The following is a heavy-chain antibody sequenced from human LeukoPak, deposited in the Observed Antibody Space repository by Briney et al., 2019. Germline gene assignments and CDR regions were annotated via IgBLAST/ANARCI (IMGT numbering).Heavy chain of an antibody. D-gene: IGHD3-10*01. Sequence: GESLKISRKGSGYRLSRYWIGWGRQMPGKGLEWRGIIYHGDSDTRYSPSFQGLVTISADKSISTAYLQWSSLKASDTAMYFCARRDGSGSPHFDYWGQGTLVTVSS. CDR1: GYRLSRYW. J-gene: IGHJ4*02. CDR3: ARRDGSGSPHFDY. CDR2: IYHGDSDT. V-gene: IGHV5-51*01.